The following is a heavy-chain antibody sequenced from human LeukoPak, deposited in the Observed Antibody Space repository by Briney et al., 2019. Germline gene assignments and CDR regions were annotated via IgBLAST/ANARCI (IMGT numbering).Heavy chain of an antibody. J-gene: IGHJ4*02. Sequence: SETLSLTCTVSGGSISSYYWSWIRQPPGKGLEWIGYIYYSGSTNYNPSLKSRVIISVDTSKNQFSLKLSSVTAADTAVYYCARSKTPDSSGYYSPFDYWGQGTLVTVSS. CDR2: IYYSGST. D-gene: IGHD3-22*01. V-gene: IGHV4-59*01. CDR1: GGSISSYY. CDR3: ARSKTPDSSGYYSPFDY.